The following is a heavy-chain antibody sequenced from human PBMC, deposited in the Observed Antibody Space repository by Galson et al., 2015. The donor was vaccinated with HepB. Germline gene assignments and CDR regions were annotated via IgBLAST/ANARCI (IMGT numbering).Heavy chain of an antibody. D-gene: IGHD4-17*01. CDR1: GFTFSTYW. CDR3: VRGSPTHGDHVGY. V-gene: IGHV3-74*01. J-gene: IGHJ4*02. Sequence: SLRLSCAVSGFTFSTYWMHWVRQAPGKGLVGVSRINSDGSSTDYADSVKGRFTISRDNAKNTLYLQINSLRAEDTAVYYCVRGSPTHGDHVGYWGQGTLVTVSS. CDR2: INSDGSST.